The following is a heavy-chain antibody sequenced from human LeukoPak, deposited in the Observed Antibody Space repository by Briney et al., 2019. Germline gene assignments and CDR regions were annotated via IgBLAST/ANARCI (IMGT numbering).Heavy chain of an antibody. CDR1: GGSISIGGYY. CDR3: ARSITVTYWYFDL. D-gene: IGHD4-17*01. J-gene: IGHJ2*01. CDR2: IYYSGST. V-gene: IGHV4-31*03. Sequence: PSETLSLTCTVSGGSISIGGYYWSWIRQHPGKGLEWIGYIYYSGSTYYNPSLKSRVTISVDTSKNQFSLKLSSVTAADTAVYYCARSITVTYWYFDLWGRGTLVTVSS.